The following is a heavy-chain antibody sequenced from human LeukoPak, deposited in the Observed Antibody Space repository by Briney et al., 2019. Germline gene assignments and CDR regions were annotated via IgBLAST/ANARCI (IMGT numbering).Heavy chain of an antibody. CDR2: INHSGST. CDR1: GGSFNDFY. J-gene: IGHJ4*02. Sequence: PSETLSLTCAVYGGSFNDFYWSWIRQPPGKGLEWIGEINHSGSTKYNPSLKSRVTISVDTSKNQFSLKLSSVTAADTAVYYCARRKVGAPPPPLRAAPNFDYWGQGTLVTVSS. V-gene: IGHV4-34*01. CDR3: ARRKVGAPPPPLRAAPNFDY. D-gene: IGHD1-26*01.